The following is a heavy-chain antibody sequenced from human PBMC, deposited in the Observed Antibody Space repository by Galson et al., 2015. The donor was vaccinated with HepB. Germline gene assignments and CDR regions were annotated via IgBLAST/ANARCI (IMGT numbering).Heavy chain of an antibody. Sequence: SLRLSCAASGFTFSSHGMHWVRQAPGKGPEWVAVIWYDGYNRDYADSVKGRFSISRDNSRNTFYLQLHSLRAEDTAVYYCAREMDSTMGRPFDLWGHGTMVTVPS. CDR3: AREMDSTMGRPFDL. CDR2: IWYDGYNR. V-gene: IGHV3-33*08. CDR1: GFTFSSHG. D-gene: IGHD5-18*01. J-gene: IGHJ3*01.